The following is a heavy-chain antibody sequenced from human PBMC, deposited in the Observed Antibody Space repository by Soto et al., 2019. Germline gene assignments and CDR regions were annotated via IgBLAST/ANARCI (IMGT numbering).Heavy chain of an antibody. CDR1: GFTCSSYD. CDR3: AKATATGGGAFDI. J-gene: IGHJ3*02. V-gene: IGHV3-23*01. CDR2: ILVDGRT. Sequence: GGSLRLSCAASGFTCSSYDMSWVRQAPGKGLEWVSTILVDGRTFYVDSVKGRFTISRDYSKNKVYLQMKSLTAGATALYYCAKATATGGGAFDICGKGTMVTVSS. D-gene: IGHD2-8*02.